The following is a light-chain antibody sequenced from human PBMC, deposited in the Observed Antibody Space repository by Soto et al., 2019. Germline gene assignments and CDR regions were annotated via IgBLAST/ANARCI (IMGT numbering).Light chain of an antibody. CDR3: AAWDDSLIGWV. J-gene: IGLJ3*02. Sequence: QSVLTQPPSASGTPGQRVSISCSGSTSNIGSNAVNWYQQFPGTPPKLLIYNNDQRPSGVPDRFSGSKSGTSASLDISGLQSDDEADYFCAAWDDSLIGWVFGGGTKLTVL. V-gene: IGLV1-44*01. CDR2: NND. CDR1: TSNIGSNA.